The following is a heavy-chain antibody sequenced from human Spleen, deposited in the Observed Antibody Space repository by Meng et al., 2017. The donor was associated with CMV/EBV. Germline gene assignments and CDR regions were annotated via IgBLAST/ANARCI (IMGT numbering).Heavy chain of an antibody. J-gene: IGHJ4*02. Sequence: TVSGGSISSGDSYWGWIRQHPGKGLEWIASIYRSGATYHNPSLKSRLDISIDTSKNQFSLNLSSVTAADTAFYYCARGWGGMRGFDRWGQGTLVTVSS. V-gene: IGHV4-31*03. CDR1: GGSISSGDSY. D-gene: IGHD3-16*01. CDR3: ARGWGGMRGFDR. CDR2: IYRSGAT.